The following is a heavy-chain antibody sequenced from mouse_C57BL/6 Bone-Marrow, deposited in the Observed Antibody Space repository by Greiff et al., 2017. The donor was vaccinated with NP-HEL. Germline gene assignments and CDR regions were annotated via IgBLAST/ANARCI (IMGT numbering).Heavy chain of an antibody. V-gene: IGHV5-6*01. CDR2: ISSGGSYT. CDR1: GFTFSSYG. CDR3: ASTYDYDVAWFAY. Sequence: EVQRVESGGDLVKPGGSLKLSCAASGFTFSSYGMSWVRQTPDKRLEWVATISSGGSYTYYPDSVKGRFTISRDNAKNTLYLQMSSLKSEDTAMYYCASTYDYDVAWFAYWGQGTLVTVSA. D-gene: IGHD2-4*01. J-gene: IGHJ3*01.